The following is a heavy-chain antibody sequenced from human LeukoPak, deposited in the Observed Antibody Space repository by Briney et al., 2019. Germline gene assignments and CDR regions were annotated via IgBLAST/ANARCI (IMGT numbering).Heavy chain of an antibody. J-gene: IGHJ6*02. Sequence: SETLSLTCTVSGGSVSSGSYYWSWIRQPPGKGLGWIGYIYYSGSTNYNPSLKSRVTISVDTSKNQFSLKLSSVTAADTAVYYCARAYYYDSSGYYYYYYYYGMDVWGQGTTVTVSS. CDR2: IYYSGST. D-gene: IGHD3-22*01. CDR1: GGSVSSGSYY. V-gene: IGHV4-61*01. CDR3: ARAYYYDSSGYYYYYYYYGMDV.